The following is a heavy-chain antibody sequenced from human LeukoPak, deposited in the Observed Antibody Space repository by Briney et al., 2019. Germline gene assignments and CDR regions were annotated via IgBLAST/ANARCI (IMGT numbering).Heavy chain of an antibody. J-gene: IGHJ3*02. D-gene: IGHD6-13*01. V-gene: IGHV5-51*01. CDR2: IYPGDSDT. Sequence: GESLKISCQGSGYTFPSYWIGWVRQMPGRGLEWMGIIYPGDSDTRYSPSFQGQVTISADKSISTAYLHWSSLKASDTAIYYCARRLIAAALRGAFDIWGQGTMVTVSS. CDR3: ARRLIAAALRGAFDI. CDR1: GYTFPSYW.